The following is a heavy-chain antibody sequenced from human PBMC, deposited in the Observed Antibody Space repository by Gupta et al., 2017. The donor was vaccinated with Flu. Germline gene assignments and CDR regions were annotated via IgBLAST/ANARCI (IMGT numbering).Heavy chain of an antibody. J-gene: IGHJ1*01. D-gene: IGHD1-26*01. V-gene: IGHV1-46*01. CDR3: AKGGVNYGSYRHEIFQD. CDR1: GYTFTSSY. Sequence: QVQLVQSGAEVKKPGASVKVSCKASGYTFTSSYMHWVRHAPGQGLEWMGIINPSGGYTNYAQKFQGRVTMTRDTSTNTVYMDLSSLRSEDTAIYYCAKGGVNYGSYRHEIFQDWGQGTLVTVSS. CDR2: INPSGGYT.